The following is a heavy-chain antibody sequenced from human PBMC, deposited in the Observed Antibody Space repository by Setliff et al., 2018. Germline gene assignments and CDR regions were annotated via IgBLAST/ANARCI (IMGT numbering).Heavy chain of an antibody. Sequence: ASVKVSCKTSGYTFTSHGFHWVRQAPGQRLEWMGWINVGNGNTKYSQESEGRVTITRDTSANTVYLEVTSLRSEDMAVYYCVRGRAGHSGHWGQGTLVTVSS. D-gene: IGHD6-19*01. CDR1: GYTFTSHG. CDR3: VRGRAGHSGH. CDR2: INVGNGNT. V-gene: IGHV1-3*03. J-gene: IGHJ4*02.